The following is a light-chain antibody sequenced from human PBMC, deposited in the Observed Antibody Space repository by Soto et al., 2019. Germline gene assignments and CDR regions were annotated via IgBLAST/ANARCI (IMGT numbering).Light chain of an antibody. CDR3: SSYTTTTAWV. J-gene: IGLJ3*02. CDR2: EVS. V-gene: IGLV2-14*01. Sequence: QSALTQPASVSGSPGQSITISCTGSSSDVGAYRYVSWFRQHPGRAPKLIIYEVSNRPSGVSDRFSGSKSGNTASLTISGLKAEDEADYHCSSYTTTTAWVFGGGTKLTVL. CDR1: SSDVGAYRY.